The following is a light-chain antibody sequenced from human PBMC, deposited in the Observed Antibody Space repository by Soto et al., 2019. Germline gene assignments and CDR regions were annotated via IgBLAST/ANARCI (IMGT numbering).Light chain of an antibody. CDR2: DAS. CDR1: QTITTW. V-gene: IGKV1-5*01. J-gene: IGKJ5*01. CDR3: QQTDTLPSP. Sequence: LSAPTLSASIGDRVTITCRASQTITTWMAWYQQKPGKALKLLVYDASTLQSGVATRFSGSGSRTDFTLTITSLQPEDIGTYYCQQTDTLPSPFAQRRLPEIK.